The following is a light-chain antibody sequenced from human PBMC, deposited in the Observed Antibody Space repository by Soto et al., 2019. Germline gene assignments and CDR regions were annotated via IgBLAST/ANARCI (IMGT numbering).Light chain of an antibody. J-gene: IGKJ1*01. CDR2: KAS. CDR3: QQYNTYSPWT. CDR1: HSISSW. V-gene: IGKV1-5*03. Sequence: DIQTTPSPSILSASLVDRVTTTCRASHSISSWLAWYQQKPGKAPKLLMYKASSLESGVPSRFSGSGSGTEFTLTISSLQPDDFATYYCQQYNTYSPWTFGQGTKVDI.